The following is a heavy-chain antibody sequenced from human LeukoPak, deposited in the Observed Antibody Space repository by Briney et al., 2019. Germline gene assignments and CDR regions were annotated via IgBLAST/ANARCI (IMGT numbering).Heavy chain of an antibody. Sequence: SETVSLTCTVSGGSISRGAYYWSWIRQSAGKGLEWIGRISTTGSASYNPPLKSRVAISLDTSKSQFSLMLSSVTAADTAVYYCARELDHASNWFDPWGQGILDSVSS. J-gene: IGHJ5*02. CDR3: ARELDHASNWFDP. CDR1: GGSISRGAYY. CDR2: ISTTGSA. V-gene: IGHV4-61*02. D-gene: IGHD1-14*01.